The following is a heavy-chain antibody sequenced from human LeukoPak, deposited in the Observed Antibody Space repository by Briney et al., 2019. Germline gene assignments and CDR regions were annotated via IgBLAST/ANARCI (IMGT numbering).Heavy chain of an antibody. J-gene: IGHJ6*03. CDR2: ISAYIGNI. Sequence: ASVKVSCKASGYTFTSFGINWVRQAPGQGLEWMGWISAYIGNINYAQMLQGRVTMTTDTSTSTAYMDLRSLRSDDTAVYYCARGPPHRDYYYYMDVWGTGTTVTVSS. D-gene: IGHD5-24*01. CDR1: GYTFTSFG. V-gene: IGHV1-18*01. CDR3: ARGPPHRDYYYYMDV.